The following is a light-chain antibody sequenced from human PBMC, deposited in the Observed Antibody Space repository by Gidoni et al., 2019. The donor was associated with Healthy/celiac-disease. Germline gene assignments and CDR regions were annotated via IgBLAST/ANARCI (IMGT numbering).Light chain of an antibody. J-gene: IGKJ1*01. V-gene: IGKV1-5*03. CDR3: QQYNSYRGT. Sequence: DIQMTQSPSTLSASVGDRVTITCRASQSISSWLAWYQQKPGKAPKLLFYKASSLESGVPSRFSGSGSGTEFTLTISSLQPDDFATYYCQQYNSYRGTFGQGTKVEIK. CDR1: QSISSW. CDR2: KAS.